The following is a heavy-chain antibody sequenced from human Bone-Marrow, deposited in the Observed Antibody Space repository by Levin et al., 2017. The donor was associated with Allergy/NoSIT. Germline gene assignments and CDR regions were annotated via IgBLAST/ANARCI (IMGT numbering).Heavy chain of an antibody. J-gene: IGHJ6*02. Sequence: TGGSLRLSCAASGFTFSNYAFHWVRQAPGKGLEWVALISYDGIYTFYTDSLKGRFTISRDNSKNTLYLQMNSLRPEDTSVYYCSRVSTETAYDYYYGMDVWGQGTTVTVSS. CDR2: ISYDGIYT. D-gene: IGHD4-17*01. CDR3: SRVSTETAYDYYYGMDV. CDR1: GFTFSNYA. V-gene: IGHV3-30-3*01.